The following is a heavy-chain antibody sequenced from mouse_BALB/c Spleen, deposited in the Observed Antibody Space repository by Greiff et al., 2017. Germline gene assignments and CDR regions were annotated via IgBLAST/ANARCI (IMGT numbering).Heavy chain of an antibody. Sequence: EVHLVESGGGLVKPGGSLKLSCAASGFTFSSYAMSWVRQTPEKRLEWVASISSGGSTYYPDSVKGRFTISRDNARNILYLQMSSLRSEDTAMYYCARRHYGSSYNYWGQGTTLTVSS. V-gene: IGHV5-6-5*01. J-gene: IGHJ2*01. CDR3: ARRHYGSSYNY. D-gene: IGHD1-1*01. CDR2: ISSGGST. CDR1: GFTFSSYA.